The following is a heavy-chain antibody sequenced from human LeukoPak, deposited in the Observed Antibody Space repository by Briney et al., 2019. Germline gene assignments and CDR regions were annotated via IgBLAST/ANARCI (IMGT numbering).Heavy chain of an antibody. V-gene: IGHV4-34*01. CDR3: ARGRLDYDILTGYLSGWFDP. Sequence: SETLSLTCAVYGGSFSGYYWSWLRQPPGKGLEWIGEINHSGSTNYNPSLKSRVTISVDTSKNQFSLKLSSVTAADTAVYYCARGRLDYDILTGYLSGWFDPWGQGTLVTVSS. D-gene: IGHD3-9*01. CDR1: GGSFSGYY. J-gene: IGHJ5*02. CDR2: INHSGST.